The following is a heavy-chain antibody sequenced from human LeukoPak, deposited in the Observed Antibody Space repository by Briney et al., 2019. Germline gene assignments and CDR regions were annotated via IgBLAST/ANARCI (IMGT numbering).Heavy chain of an antibody. CDR1: GGSISSSSYY. D-gene: IGHD6-19*01. V-gene: IGHV4-39*01. J-gene: IGHJ5*02. CDR3: ARRSIAVAAWFDP. Sequence: SETLSLTCTVSGGSISSSSYYWGWIRQPPGKGLEWIGSIYYSGTTYYNPSLKSRATISVDTSKNQFSLKLSSVTAADTAVYYCARRSIAVAAWFDPWGQGTLVTVSS. CDR2: IYYSGTT.